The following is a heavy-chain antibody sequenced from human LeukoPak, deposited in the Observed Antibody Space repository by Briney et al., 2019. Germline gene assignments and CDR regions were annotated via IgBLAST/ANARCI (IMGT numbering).Heavy chain of an antibody. Sequence: GGSLRLSCAASGFTFSDYYMSWIRQAPGKGLEWVSYISSSGSTLYCADSVKGRFTISRDNAKNSLYLQMNSLRAEDTAVYYCARTVDTEPLGFDYWGQGTLVTVSS. D-gene: IGHD5-18*01. V-gene: IGHV3-11*04. J-gene: IGHJ4*02. CDR2: ISSSGSTL. CDR3: ARTVDTEPLGFDY. CDR1: GFTFSDYY.